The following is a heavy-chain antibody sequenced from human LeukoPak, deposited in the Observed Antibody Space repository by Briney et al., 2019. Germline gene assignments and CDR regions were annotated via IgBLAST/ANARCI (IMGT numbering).Heavy chain of an antibody. CDR3: ARQVSGDYDWFDP. V-gene: IGHV4-39*01. CDR2: IYYSGST. Sequence: SETLSLTCTVSGGSISSSSYYWGWIRQPPGKGLEWIGSIYYSGSTYYNPSLKSRVTISVDTSKNQFSLKLSSVTAADTAVYYCARQVSGDYDWFDPWGQGTLVTVSS. J-gene: IGHJ5*02. D-gene: IGHD4-17*01. CDR1: GGSISSSSYY.